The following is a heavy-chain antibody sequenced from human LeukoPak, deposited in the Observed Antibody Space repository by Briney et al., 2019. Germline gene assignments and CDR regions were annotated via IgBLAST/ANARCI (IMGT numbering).Heavy chain of an antibody. J-gene: IGHJ3*02. CDR1: GGSISSYY. CDR2: IYYSGST. Sequence: SETLSLTCTVSGGSISSYYWSWIRQPPGKGLEWIGYIYYSGSTNYNPSLKSRVPISVDTSKNQFSLKLSSVTAADTAVYYCARRRYYYDSSAAAEAFDIWGQGTMVTVSS. CDR3: ARRRYYYDSSAAAEAFDI. D-gene: IGHD3-22*01. V-gene: IGHV4-59*08.